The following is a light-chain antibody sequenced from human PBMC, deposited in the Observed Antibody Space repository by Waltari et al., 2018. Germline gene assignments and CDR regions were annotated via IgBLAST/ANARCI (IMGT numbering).Light chain of an antibody. CDR2: EVN. J-gene: IGLJ2*01. CDR3: CSYAGSSTFVL. V-gene: IGLV2-23*02. Sequence: QSALTQPASVSGSPGQSITISCTGTSSDVGYYNLVSWYQHHPGKAPKRMIYEVNKRPSGVSNRFSGSKSGNTASLTISGLQAEDEADYYCCSYAGSSTFVLFGGGTKLTVL. CDR1: SSDVGYYNL.